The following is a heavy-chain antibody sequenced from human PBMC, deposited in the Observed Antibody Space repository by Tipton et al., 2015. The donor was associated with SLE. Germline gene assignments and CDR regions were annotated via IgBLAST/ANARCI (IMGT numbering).Heavy chain of an antibody. Sequence: TLSLTCTVSGGSISSYYWSWIRQPPGKGLEWIGYIYYSGSTNYNPSLKSRVTISVDTSKNQFSLKLSSVTAADTAVYYCASTADRYDSSAQGAFDIWGQGTMVTVSS. V-gene: IGHV4-59*01. CDR1: GGSISSYY. CDR2: IYYSGST. D-gene: IGHD3-22*01. CDR3: ASTADRYDSSAQGAFDI. J-gene: IGHJ3*02.